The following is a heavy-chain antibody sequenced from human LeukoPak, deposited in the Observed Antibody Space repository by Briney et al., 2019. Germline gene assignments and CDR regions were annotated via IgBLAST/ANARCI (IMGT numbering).Heavy chain of an antibody. D-gene: IGHD1-26*01. J-gene: IGHJ5*02. V-gene: IGHV1-46*01. CDR3: AREAGATLVNWFDP. CDR2: INPSGGST. Sequence: ASVKVSCKASGYTFTSYYMHWVRQAPGQGLEWMGIINPSGGSTSYAQKFQGRVTMTRDTSISTAYMELRRLRSDDTAVYYCAREAGATLVNWFDPWGQGTLVTVSS. CDR1: GYTFTSYY.